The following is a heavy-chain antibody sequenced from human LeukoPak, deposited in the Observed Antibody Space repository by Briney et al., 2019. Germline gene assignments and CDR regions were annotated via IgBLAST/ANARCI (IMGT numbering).Heavy chain of an antibody. CDR2: IIPIFGTA. Sequence: GASVKVSCKASGGTFSSYAISWVRQAPGQGLEWMGGIIPIFGTANYAQKFQGRVTITTDESTSTAYMELSSLRSEDTAVYYCARDGGPHSSPFGVPGPYHYYMDVWGKGTTVTVSS. CDR3: ARDGGPHSSPFGVPGPYHYYMDV. V-gene: IGHV1-69*05. D-gene: IGHD6-6*01. CDR1: GGTFSSYA. J-gene: IGHJ6*03.